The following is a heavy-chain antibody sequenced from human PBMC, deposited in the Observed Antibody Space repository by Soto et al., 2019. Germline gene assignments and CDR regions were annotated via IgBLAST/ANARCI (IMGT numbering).Heavy chain of an antibody. J-gene: IGHJ6*02. D-gene: IGHD2-2*01. CDR3: ARDFKYQMPRTWYYGLDV. CDR1: GDSVSSGFYY. Sequence: SETLSLTCTVSGDSVSSGFYYWNWIRQSTGKGLEWIGYMYYNGNTNYNPSLKRRVTISLDTSKNLFSLDLSSMTAADTALYYCARDFKYQMPRTWYYGLDVWGQGTTVTVSS. V-gene: IGHV4-61*01. CDR2: MYYNGNT.